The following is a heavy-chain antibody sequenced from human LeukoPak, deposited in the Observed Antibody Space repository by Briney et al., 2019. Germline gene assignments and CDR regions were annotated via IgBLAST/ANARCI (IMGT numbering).Heavy chain of an antibody. CDR2: ISYDGSNK. Sequence: PGGSLRLSCAASGFTFSNYAMHCVRQAPGKGLEWVAVISYDGSNKYYADSVKGRFTISRDNSKNTLYLQMNSLRAEDTAVYYCARDQTDIVVVPAFWGQGTLVTVSS. J-gene: IGHJ4*02. CDR3: ARDQTDIVVVPAF. CDR1: GFTFSNYA. D-gene: IGHD2-2*01. V-gene: IGHV3-30-3*01.